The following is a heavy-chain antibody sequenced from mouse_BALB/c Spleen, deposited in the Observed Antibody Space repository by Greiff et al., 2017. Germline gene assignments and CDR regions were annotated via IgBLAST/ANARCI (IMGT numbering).Heavy chain of an antibody. CDR3: ARGDMITTGLFDY. CDR2: ISSGGST. D-gene: IGHD2-4*01. CDR1: GFTFSSYA. V-gene: IGHV5-6-5*01. Sequence: EVKLVESGGGLVMPGGSLKLSCAASGFTFSSYAMSWVRQTPEKRLEWVASISSGGSTYYPDSVKGRFTISRDNARNILYLQMSSLRSEDTAMYYCARGDMITTGLFDYWGQGTTLTVSS. J-gene: IGHJ2*01.